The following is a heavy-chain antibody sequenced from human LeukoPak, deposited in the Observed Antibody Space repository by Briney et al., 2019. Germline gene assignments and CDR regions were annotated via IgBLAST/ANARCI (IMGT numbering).Heavy chain of an antibody. CDR2: IYSGGST. V-gene: IGHV3-66*02. J-gene: IGHJ5*02. D-gene: IGHD6-19*01. Sequence: PGGSLRLSCAASGFTVSSNYMSGVRQAPGKGLEWVSVIYSGGSTYYADSVKGRFTISRDSSKNTLYLQMNNLRAEDTAVYYCARVKGQWLVMDWFDPWGQGTLVTVSS. CDR3: ARVKGQWLVMDWFDP. CDR1: GFTVSSNY.